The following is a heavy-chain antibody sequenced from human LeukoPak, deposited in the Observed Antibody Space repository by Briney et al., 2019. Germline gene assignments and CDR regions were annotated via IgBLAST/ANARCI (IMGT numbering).Heavy chain of an antibody. CDR3: SRGCSSSTLDY. V-gene: IGHV1-8*03. CDR2: MNHNSGNT. CDR1: GYTFNSYY. Sequence: ASVKVSCKPSGYTFNSYYINWVRQATGHGLEWMGWMNHNSGNTGYAQKFHGRVTITRNTSISTAYMGLSSLRSEDKAVYYYSRGCSSSTLDYWGQGTLVTVSS. D-gene: IGHD6-6*01. J-gene: IGHJ4*02.